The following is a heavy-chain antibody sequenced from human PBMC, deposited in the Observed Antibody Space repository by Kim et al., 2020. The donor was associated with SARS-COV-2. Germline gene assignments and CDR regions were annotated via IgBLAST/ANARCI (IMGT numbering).Heavy chain of an antibody. CDR3: ARDLRGRSGNDPFYYYGMDV. Sequence: GGSLRLSCAASGFTFSSHWMSWVRQAPGKGLQWVANIKEDGSEKYYVDSVKGRFTISRDNAKNSLYLQTSSLRVEDTAVYYCARDLRGRSGNDPFYYYGMDVWGQGTTVTVSS. V-gene: IGHV3-7*01. CDR1: GFTFSSHW. J-gene: IGHJ6*02. CDR2: IKEDGSEK. D-gene: IGHD5-12*01.